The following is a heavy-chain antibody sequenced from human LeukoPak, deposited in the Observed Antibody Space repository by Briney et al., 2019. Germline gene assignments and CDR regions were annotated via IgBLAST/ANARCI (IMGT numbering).Heavy chain of an antibody. CDR2: MKYDGSEI. D-gene: IGHD6-19*01. V-gene: IGHV3-7*01. CDR3: ARDAKEWQWLVDH. CDR1: GFAFSSYW. J-gene: IGHJ4*02. Sequence: PGGSLRLSCAASGFAFSSYWMSWVRQAPGKGLEWVANMKYDGSEIYYVDSVKGRFTISRDNAKKSLYLQMNSLRAEDTAVYHCARDAKEWQWLVDHWGQGTPVTVSS.